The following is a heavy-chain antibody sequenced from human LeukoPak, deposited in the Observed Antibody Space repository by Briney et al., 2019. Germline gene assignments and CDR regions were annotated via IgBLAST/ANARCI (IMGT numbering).Heavy chain of an antibody. CDR2: ISGSGGST. CDR3: AKVLRGGKVVVISLFDY. V-gene: IGHV3-23*01. Sequence: PGGSLRLPCAASGFTFSSYGMSWVRQAPGKGLEWVSAISGSGGSTYYADSVKGRFTISRDNSKNTLYLQMNSLRAEDTAVYYCAKVLRGGKVVVISLFDYWGQGTLVTVSS. D-gene: IGHD3-22*01. J-gene: IGHJ4*02. CDR1: GFTFSSYG.